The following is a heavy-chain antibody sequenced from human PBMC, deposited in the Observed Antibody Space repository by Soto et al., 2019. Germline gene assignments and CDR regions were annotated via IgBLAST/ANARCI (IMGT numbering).Heavy chain of an antibody. Sequence: EVQLLESGGGLVQPGGSLRLSCAASTFTFSTYAMTWVRQAPGGGLEWVASIFGSGGSTYYADSVKGRFTISRDNSKNTLYLQMNSLRAEDTAVYYCAKDARIAAAWDYWGQGTLVTVSS. CDR2: IFGSGGST. J-gene: IGHJ4*02. V-gene: IGHV3-23*01. CDR3: AKDARIAAAWDY. D-gene: IGHD6-13*01. CDR1: TFTFSTYA.